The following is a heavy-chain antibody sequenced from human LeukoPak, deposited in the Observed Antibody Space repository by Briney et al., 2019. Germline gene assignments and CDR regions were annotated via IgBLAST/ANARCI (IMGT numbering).Heavy chain of an antibody. CDR3: ATGGGYYYDH. CDR2: AYDDGSNQ. Sequence: GGSLRLSCAAAGFNFRIYGMHWVRQAPGKGLEWVAVAYDDGSNQYYADSVKGRFTISKDISKNTLYVQMNSLRAEDTAEYYCATGGGYYYDHWGQGTLVTVSS. V-gene: IGHV3-33*01. CDR1: GFNFRIYG. J-gene: IGHJ4*02. D-gene: IGHD2-21*01.